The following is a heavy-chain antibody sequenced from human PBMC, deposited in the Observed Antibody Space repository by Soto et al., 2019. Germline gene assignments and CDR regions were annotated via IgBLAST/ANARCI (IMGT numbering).Heavy chain of an antibody. D-gene: IGHD3-3*01. V-gene: IGHV4-59*01. CDR1: GGSISSYY. CDR2: IYYSGST. CDR3: ARGAHYDFWSGYYSSGWFDP. Sequence: PSETLSLTCTVSGGSISSYYWSWIRQPPGKGLEWIGYIYYSGSTNYNPSLKSRVTISVDTSKNQFPLKLSSVTAADTAVYYCARGAHYDFWSGYYSSGWFDPWGQGTLVTVSS. J-gene: IGHJ5*02.